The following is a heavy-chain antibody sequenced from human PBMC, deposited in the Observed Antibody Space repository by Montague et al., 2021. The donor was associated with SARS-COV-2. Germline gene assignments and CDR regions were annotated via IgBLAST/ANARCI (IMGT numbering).Heavy chain of an antibody. Sequence: SETLSLTCSVSGYSISSGYYCCCIRQPPGQGLEWIGNIYHSGGTXYSPSLKSRVTVSVDTSKNQFSLRLSSVTAADTDVYYCARWYYGSGSYPHWGQGTLVTVSS. V-gene: IGHV4-38-2*01. J-gene: IGHJ4*02. CDR3: ARWYYGSGSYPH. CDR1: GYSISSGYY. D-gene: IGHD3-10*01. CDR2: IYHSGGT.